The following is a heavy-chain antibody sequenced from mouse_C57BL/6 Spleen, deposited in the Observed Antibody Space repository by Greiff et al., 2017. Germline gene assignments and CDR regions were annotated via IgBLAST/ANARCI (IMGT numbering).Heavy chain of an antibody. CDR1: GYAFSSSW. Sequence: QVQLQQSGPELVKPGASVKISCKASGYAFSSSWMNWVKQRPGKGLEWIGRIYPGDGDTNYNGKFKGKATLTADKSSSTAYMQLSSLTSEDSAVYFCARGGYQGYCDVWGTGTTVTVSS. D-gene: IGHD2-2*01. CDR2: IYPGDGDT. CDR3: ARGGYQGYCDV. V-gene: IGHV1-82*01. J-gene: IGHJ1*03.